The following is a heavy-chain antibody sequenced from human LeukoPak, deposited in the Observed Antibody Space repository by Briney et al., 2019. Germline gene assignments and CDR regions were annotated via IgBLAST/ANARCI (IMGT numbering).Heavy chain of an antibody. CDR3: AKDLFTMVRGVICFDY. CDR1: GFTFSSYA. J-gene: IGHJ4*02. V-gene: IGHV3-23*01. Sequence: QPGGSLRLFCAASGFTFSSYAMSWVRQAPGKGLEWVSAISGSGGSTYYADSVKGRFTISRDNSKNTLYLQMNSLRAEDMAVYYCAKDLFTMVRGVICFDYWGQGTLVTVSS. D-gene: IGHD3-10*01. CDR2: ISGSGGST.